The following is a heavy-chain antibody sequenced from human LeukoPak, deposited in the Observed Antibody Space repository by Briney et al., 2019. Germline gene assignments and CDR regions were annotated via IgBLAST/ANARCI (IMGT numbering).Heavy chain of an antibody. D-gene: IGHD6-13*01. CDR1: GYTFTSYY. Sequence: ASVKVSCKASGYTFTSYYMHWVRQAPGQGLEWMGIINPSGGSTSYAQKFQGRVTMTRDTSTGTVYMELSSLRSEDTAVYYCARDLHIAAAGTCPDYWGQGTLVTVSS. J-gene: IGHJ4*02. CDR2: INPSGGST. V-gene: IGHV1-46*01. CDR3: ARDLHIAAAGTCPDY.